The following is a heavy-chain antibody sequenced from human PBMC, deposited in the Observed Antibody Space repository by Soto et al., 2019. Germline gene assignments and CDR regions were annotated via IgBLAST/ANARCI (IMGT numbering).Heavy chain of an antibody. D-gene: IGHD3-16*01. J-gene: IGHJ4*02. CDR1: GFTFSTYW. CDR3: AREANLGC. Sequence: EVQLVESGGGLVQPGGSLRLSCAASGFTFSTYWMSWVRQAPGQGLQWVANIKQDGTETHYVESVKGRFTISRDNAKNSVFLQMTGLGVEDTAVYYCAREANLGCWGQGTLVTVSS. CDR2: IKQDGTET. V-gene: IGHV3-7*01.